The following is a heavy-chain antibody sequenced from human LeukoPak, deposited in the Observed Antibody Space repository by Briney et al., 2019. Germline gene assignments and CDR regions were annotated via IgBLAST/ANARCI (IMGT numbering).Heavy chain of an antibody. CDR2: IIPIFGTA. Sequence: GSSVKVSCKASGGTFSSYAISWVRQAPGQGLEWMGGIIPIFGTANYAQKFQGRVTITADKSTSTAYMELSSLRSEDTAVYYCARMVGSSWYYYYYMDVWGKGTTVTVSS. V-gene: IGHV1-69*06. CDR1: GGTFSSYA. CDR3: ARMVGSSWYYYYYMDV. D-gene: IGHD6-13*01. J-gene: IGHJ6*03.